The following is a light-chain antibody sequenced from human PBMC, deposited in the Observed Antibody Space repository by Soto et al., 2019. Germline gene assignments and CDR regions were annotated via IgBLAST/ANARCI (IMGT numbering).Light chain of an antibody. V-gene: IGKV3-15*01. CDR1: QSVSSN. CDR3: QEYNNWPPIT. J-gene: IGKJ5*01. Sequence: ELVMTQSPATLSVSPGERATLSCRASQSVSSNLAWYQQKPGQAPRLLIYGASNRATGIPDRFSGSGSGTEFTLTISRLQSEDFAVYYCQEYNNWPPITFGQGTRLEI. CDR2: GAS.